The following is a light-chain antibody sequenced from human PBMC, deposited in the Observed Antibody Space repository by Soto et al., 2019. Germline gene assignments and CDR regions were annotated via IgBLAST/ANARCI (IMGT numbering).Light chain of an antibody. J-gene: IGKJ2*01. Sequence: DVVMTQSPLSLPVTLGQQASISCRSSQSLMYSDGNTYLDRFQQRPGQSPRRLIYKVSNRDSGVPERFRGSGSRTEFTLKISRVEAEDVGVYYFMQATRWPNTFGHGTKVEIK. CDR2: KVS. CDR1: QSLMYSDGNTY. CDR3: MQATRWPNT. V-gene: IGKV2-30*01.